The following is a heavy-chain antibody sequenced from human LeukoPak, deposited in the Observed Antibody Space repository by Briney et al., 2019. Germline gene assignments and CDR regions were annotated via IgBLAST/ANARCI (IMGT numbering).Heavy chain of an antibody. D-gene: IGHD2-2*01. CDR3: ARGPYCSSTSCRYFYYGMDV. CDR1: GFTFSSYA. CDR2: ISYDGSNK. Sequence: GRSLRLSCAASGFTFSSYAMHWVRQAPGKGLEWVAVISYDGSNKYYADSVKGRFTISRDNSKNTLYLQMNSLRAEDTAVYYCARGPYCSSTSCRYFYYGMDVWGQGTTVTVSS. V-gene: IGHV3-30-3*01. J-gene: IGHJ6*02.